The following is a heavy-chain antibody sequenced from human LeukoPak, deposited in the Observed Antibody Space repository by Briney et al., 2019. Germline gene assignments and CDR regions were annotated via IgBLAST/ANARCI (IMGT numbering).Heavy chain of an antibody. CDR1: GFTFDDYA. CDR3: AKDIRRSGGSIDY. Sequence: GGSLRLSCAASGFTFDDYAMHWVRQAPGKGLEWVSGISWNSGSIGHADSVKGRFTISRDNAKNSLYLQMNSLRAEDTALYYCAKDIRRSGGSIDYWGQGTLVTVSS. CDR2: ISWNSGSI. V-gene: IGHV3-9*01. D-gene: IGHD2-15*01. J-gene: IGHJ4*02.